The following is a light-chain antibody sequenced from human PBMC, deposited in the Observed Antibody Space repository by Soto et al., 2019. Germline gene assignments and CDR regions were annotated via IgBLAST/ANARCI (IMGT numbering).Light chain of an antibody. Sequence: SALTPPASVSGSPGHSITISCTRTTSDAGGYNYVSWYQQHPGKAPKLMIYDVSNRPSGVSNRFSGSKSGNTASLTISGLQAEDKADYYCSSYTSSSTLEGVFGTGTKVTVL. V-gene: IGLV2-14*01. CDR3: SSYTSSSTLEGV. J-gene: IGLJ1*01. CDR1: TSDAGGYNY. CDR2: DVS.